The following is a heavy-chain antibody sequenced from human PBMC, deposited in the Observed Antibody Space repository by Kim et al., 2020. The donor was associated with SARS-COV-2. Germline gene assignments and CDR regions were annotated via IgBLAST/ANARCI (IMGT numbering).Heavy chain of an antibody. CDR2: ITYDGSDK. Sequence: GGSLRLSCTASGFTFSGYGMHWVRQAPGKGLEWVSGITYDGSDKYYADSVKGRFTISRDNSKNTLYLQMNSLRAEDTAVYYCAREGVGFDSSGYYFDFWGQGTLVTVSS. CDR3: AREGVGFDSSGYYFDF. CDR1: GFTFSGYG. V-gene: IGHV3-33*05. D-gene: IGHD3-22*01. J-gene: IGHJ4*02.